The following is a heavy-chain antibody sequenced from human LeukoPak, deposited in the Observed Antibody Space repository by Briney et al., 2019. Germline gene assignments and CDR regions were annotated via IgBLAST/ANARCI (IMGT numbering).Heavy chain of an antibody. CDR1: VYTFTTYE. V-gene: IGHV1-8*01. CDR2: MNPNSGNT. CDR3: ARGPNKSDGGNSGSAWFDP. D-gene: IGHD4-23*01. J-gene: IGHJ5*02. Sequence: ASANVSCKSSVYTFTTYEINWVGPATGQGLEWMGLMNPNSGNTGFAQKFQGRVTMTRNTSISTACMELSSLRSEDTAVYYCARGPNKSDGGNSGSAWFDPWGQGTLVTVSS.